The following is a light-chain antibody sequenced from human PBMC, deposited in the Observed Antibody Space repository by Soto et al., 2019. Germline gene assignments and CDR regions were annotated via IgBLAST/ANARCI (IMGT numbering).Light chain of an antibody. Sequence: EIVLTQSPATLSLSPGERATLSCRASQTVRSSLAWYQQQPAQAPRLLIYDASTRATGIPAGFSGSGSGTDFTLTISSLEPEDFAFYYCHQRQRWPRTFGQGTKVDIK. CDR2: DAS. CDR3: HQRQRWPRT. CDR1: QTVRSS. J-gene: IGKJ1*01. V-gene: IGKV3-11*01.